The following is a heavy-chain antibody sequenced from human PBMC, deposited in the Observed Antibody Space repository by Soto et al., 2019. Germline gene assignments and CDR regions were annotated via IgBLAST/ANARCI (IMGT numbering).Heavy chain of an antibody. CDR1: GYNFNNYW. Sequence: GASLKISCKGSGYNFNNYWINWVRQMPGKGLEWMGRIDPYDSYTNYSPSFQGHVTISVDTSSSTAYLQWSSLKASDTAMYYCARPPLPGFGKYAMDFWGQGTTVTVSS. CDR2: IDPYDSYT. J-gene: IGHJ6*02. D-gene: IGHD3-10*01. V-gene: IGHV5-10-1*01. CDR3: ARPPLPGFGKYAMDF.